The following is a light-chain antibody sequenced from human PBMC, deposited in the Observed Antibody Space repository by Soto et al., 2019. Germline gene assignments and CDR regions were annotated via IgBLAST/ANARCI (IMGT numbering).Light chain of an antibody. CDR2: EVV. CDR3: KSYAGSNTYV. CDR1: KSDIGVYDF. J-gene: IGLJ1*01. Sequence: QSALTQPPSASGSPGQSVTISCTGTKSDIGVYDFVSWYQHHPGKAPRLIIYEVVQRPSGVPDRFSGSKSGNTASLTVSGLQAAEEADYCCKSYAGSNTYVFGSGTKLTVL. V-gene: IGLV2-8*01.